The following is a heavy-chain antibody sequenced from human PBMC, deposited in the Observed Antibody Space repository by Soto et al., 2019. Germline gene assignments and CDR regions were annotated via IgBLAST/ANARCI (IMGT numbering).Heavy chain of an antibody. D-gene: IGHD6-19*01. Sequence: QVQLVQSGAEVKKPGSSVKVSCKASGGTFSSYAISWVRQAPGQGLEWMGGIIPFSGTANYRQKFQGRVTITADESTSTANMELKSLGSADKAVDYCATDYAVPDTSYFGMHVWGQGPTVTVSS. CDR3: ATDYAVPDTSYFGMHV. J-gene: IGHJ6*02. CDR2: IIPFSGTA. V-gene: IGHV1-69*01. CDR1: GGTFSSYA.